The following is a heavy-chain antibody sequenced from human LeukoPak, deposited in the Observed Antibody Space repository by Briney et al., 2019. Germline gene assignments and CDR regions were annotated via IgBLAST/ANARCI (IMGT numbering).Heavy chain of an antibody. D-gene: IGHD5-12*01. CDR3: ARDLVSGYDKNWFDP. CDR1: GYTFSSYG. CDR2: ISAYNGNT. V-gene: IGHV1-18*01. J-gene: IGHJ5*02. Sequence: ASVKVSCKASGYTFSSYGVSWVRQAPGQGLEWMGWISAYNGNTNYAQKLQGRVTMTTDTSTSTAYMELRSLRSDDTAVYYCARDLVSGYDKNWFDPWGQGTLVTVSS.